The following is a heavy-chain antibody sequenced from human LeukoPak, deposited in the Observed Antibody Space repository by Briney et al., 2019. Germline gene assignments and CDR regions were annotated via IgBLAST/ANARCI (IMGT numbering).Heavy chain of an antibody. CDR3: ARHSPPHYGDQHAY. Sequence: SETLSLTCTVSGGSISSYYWSWIRQPPGKGLEWIGYVYNSGSTNYNPSLKSRVTISVDTSKNQFSLKLSSVTAADTAVYYCARHSPPHYGDQHAYWGQGTLVTVSS. CDR2: VYNSGST. J-gene: IGHJ4*02. D-gene: IGHD4-17*01. CDR1: GGSISSYY. V-gene: IGHV4-59*08.